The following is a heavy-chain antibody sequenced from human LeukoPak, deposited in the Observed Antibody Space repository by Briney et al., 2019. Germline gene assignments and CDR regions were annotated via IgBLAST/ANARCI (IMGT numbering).Heavy chain of an antibody. D-gene: IGHD2-2*01. CDR3: TRPESSSSLACDH. Sequence: PGGSLRLSCAASGFTFGSYGMHWVRQAPGKGLEWVAVIWYDGSNKYYADSEKGRFTISRDNAKNTLYLQMNSLRAEDTAVYYCTRPESSSSLACDHWGQGTLVTVSS. V-gene: IGHV3-33*01. CDR2: IWYDGSNK. CDR1: GFTFGSYG. J-gene: IGHJ4*02.